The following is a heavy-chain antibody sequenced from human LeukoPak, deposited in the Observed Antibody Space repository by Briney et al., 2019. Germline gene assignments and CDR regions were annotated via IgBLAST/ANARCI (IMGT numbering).Heavy chain of an antibody. CDR2: IRYDGSKK. CDR3: AREDWGHCGGQACHGALDM. D-gene: IGHD2-21*01. Sequence: GRSLTLSCAASGFTFSAYGTHWVRLAPGKGLEWVAGIRYDGSKKYYKDPMKGRFVVSRDNSENTLYLLMNSLGGEDTAVYYCAREDWGHCGGQACHGALDMWGQGTMVTVSS. J-gene: IGHJ3*02. CDR1: GFTFSAYG. V-gene: IGHV3-33*01.